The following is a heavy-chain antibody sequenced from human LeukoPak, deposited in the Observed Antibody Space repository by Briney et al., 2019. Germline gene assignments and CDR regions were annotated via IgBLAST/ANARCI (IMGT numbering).Heavy chain of an antibody. CDR3: AREGYTSSWYSGYYYFDY. Sequence: SQTLSLTCTVSGGSISSGSYFWTSIRQPAGKRLEWIGRINTSGSTNYNPSLKSRVTISVDTSRNQFSLKLSSVTAADTAVFFCAREGYTSSWYSGYYYFDYWGQGTLVTVSS. J-gene: IGHJ4*02. CDR1: GGSISSGSYF. D-gene: IGHD6-13*01. V-gene: IGHV4-61*02. CDR2: INTSGST.